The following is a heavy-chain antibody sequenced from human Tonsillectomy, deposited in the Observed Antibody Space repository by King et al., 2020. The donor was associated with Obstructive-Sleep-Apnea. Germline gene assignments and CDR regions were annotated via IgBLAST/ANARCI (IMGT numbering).Heavy chain of an antibody. CDR3: ASQMTTVTTEYFQH. V-gene: IGHV4-61*01. D-gene: IGHD4-17*01. J-gene: IGHJ1*01. Sequence: EQLQESGPGLVKPSETLSLTCTVSGGSVSSGSYYWSWIRQPPGKGLEWIGYIYYSGSTNYNPSLKSRVTISVDTSKNQFSLKLSSVTAADTAVYYCASQMTTVTTEYFQHWGQGTLVTVSS. CDR2: IYYSGST. CDR1: GGSVSSGSYY.